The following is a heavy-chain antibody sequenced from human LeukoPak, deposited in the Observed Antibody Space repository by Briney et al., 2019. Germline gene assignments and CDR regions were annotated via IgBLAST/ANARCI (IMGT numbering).Heavy chain of an antibody. CDR3: ARGSGWPYYFDY. CDR1: RFTFSSYS. J-gene: IGHJ4*02. V-gene: IGHV3-21*01. CDR2: ISSSSTYI. D-gene: IGHD6-19*01. Sequence: GGSLRLSCAASRFTFSSYSMNWVRQAPGKGLEWVSSISSSSTYIYYADSVKGRFTISRDNARNSLYLQMNSLRAEDTAVYYCARGSGWPYYFDYRGQGTLVTVSS.